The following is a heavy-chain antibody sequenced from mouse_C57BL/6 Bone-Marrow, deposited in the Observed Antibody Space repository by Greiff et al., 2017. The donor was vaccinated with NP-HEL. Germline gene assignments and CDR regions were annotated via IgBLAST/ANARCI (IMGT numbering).Heavy chain of an antibody. D-gene: IGHD1-1*01. CDR3: ATYYGSSHAMDY. CDR1: GFTFSDYG. CDR2: ISSGSSTI. V-gene: IGHV5-17*01. J-gene: IGHJ4*01. Sequence: VQLKESGGGLVKPGGSLKLSCAASGFTFSDYGMHWVRQAPEKGLEWVAYISSGSSTIYYAETVKGRFTISRDNAKNTLFLQMTSLRSEDTAMYYCATYYGSSHAMDYSGQGTSVTVSS.